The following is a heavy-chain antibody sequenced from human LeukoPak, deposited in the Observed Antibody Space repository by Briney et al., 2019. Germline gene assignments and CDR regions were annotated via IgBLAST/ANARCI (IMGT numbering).Heavy chain of an antibody. J-gene: IGHJ4*02. Sequence: SETLSLTCTVSGGSISSGDYYWSWIRQPPGKGLEWIGYIFYSGSTYYNPSLKSRVTISVDTSKNQFSLKLSSVTAADTAVYYCAGSVAGVGLDYWGQGTLVTVSS. CDR3: AGSVAGVGLDY. V-gene: IGHV4-30-4*01. D-gene: IGHD6-19*01. CDR2: IFYSGST. CDR1: GGSISSGDYY.